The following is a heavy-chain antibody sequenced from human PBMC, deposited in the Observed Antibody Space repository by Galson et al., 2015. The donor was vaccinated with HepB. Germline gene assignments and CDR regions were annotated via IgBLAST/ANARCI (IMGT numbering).Heavy chain of an antibody. Sequence: SVKVSCKASGGTFSSYTISWVRQAPGQGLEWMGRIIPILGIANYAQKFQGRVTITADKSTSTAYMELSSLRSEDTAVYYCARLPTPVHFDWLPRFDPWGQGTLVTVSS. D-gene: IGHD3-9*01. CDR3: ARLPTPVHFDWLPRFDP. CDR1: GGTFSSYT. J-gene: IGHJ5*02. V-gene: IGHV1-69*02. CDR2: IIPILGIA.